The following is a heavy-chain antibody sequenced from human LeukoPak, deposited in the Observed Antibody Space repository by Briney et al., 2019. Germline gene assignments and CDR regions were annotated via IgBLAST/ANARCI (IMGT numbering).Heavy chain of an antibody. CDR2: IYNSGST. J-gene: IGHJ3*02. V-gene: IGHV4-59*08. Sequence: PSETLSLTCTVSGGSINSYYWTWIRQPPGKGLEWIGYIYNSGSTNYNPSLKSRVTISTDTSKKQFSLRVSSVTAADTAVYYCARRLRIEGGTRRGDALDMWGQRTMVTVSS. CDR1: GGSINSYY. D-gene: IGHD1-26*01. CDR3: ARRLRIEGGTRRGDALDM.